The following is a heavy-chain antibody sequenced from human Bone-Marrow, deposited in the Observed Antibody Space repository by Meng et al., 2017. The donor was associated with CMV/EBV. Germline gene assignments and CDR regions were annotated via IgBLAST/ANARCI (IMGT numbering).Heavy chain of an antibody. CDR1: LSDNY. Sequence: LSDNYMRWIRQAQGKGLEWVSYISSSGSTIYYADSVKGRFTISRDNAKNSLYLQMNSLRAEDTAVYYCARPGYYDFWSGYYYWYFDLWGRGTLVTVSS. CDR2: ISSSGSTI. CDR3: ARPGYYDFWSGYYYWYFDL. J-gene: IGHJ2*01. V-gene: IGHV3-11*04. D-gene: IGHD3-3*01.